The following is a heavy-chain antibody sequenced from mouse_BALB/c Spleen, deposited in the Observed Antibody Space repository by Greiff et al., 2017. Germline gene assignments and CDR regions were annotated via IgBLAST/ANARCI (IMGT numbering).Heavy chain of an antibody. CDR1: GFTFSDYY. Sequence: EVKLMESGGGLVKPGGSLKLSCAASGFTFSDYYMYWVRQTPEKRLEWVATISDGGSYTYYPDSVKGRFTISRDNAKNNLYLQMSSLKSEDTAMYYCARDGITTATDWFAYWGQGTLVTVSA. CDR3: ARDGITTATDWFAY. V-gene: IGHV5-4*02. J-gene: IGHJ3*01. D-gene: IGHD1-2*01. CDR2: ISDGGSYT.